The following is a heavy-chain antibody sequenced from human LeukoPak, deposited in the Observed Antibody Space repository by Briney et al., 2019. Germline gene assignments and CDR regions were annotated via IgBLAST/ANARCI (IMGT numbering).Heavy chain of an antibody. CDR2: IYYSRST. V-gene: IGHV4-59*01. CDR1: VGSISSFY. D-gene: IGHD3-22*01. J-gene: IGHJ4*02. CDR3: AGVWGDDRSRYYQRHFDY. Sequence: SSETLSLTCTVSVGSISSFYWSWIRPPPGKGLEWVGYIYYSRSTNYRPSLKRRVIISVATSKNQFSLKLSSVTAEDTAVYYCAGVWGDDRSRYYQRHFDYWGQGTLVTVSS.